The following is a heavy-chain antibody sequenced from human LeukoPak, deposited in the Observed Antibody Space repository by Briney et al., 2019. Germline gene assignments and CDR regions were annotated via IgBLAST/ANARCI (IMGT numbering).Heavy chain of an antibody. J-gene: IGHJ4*02. CDR2: VNPYGTS. D-gene: IGHD3-22*01. Sequence: PSETLSLTCSVSGGSTNNYFWSWIRQSAGKGLEWIGRVNPYGTSNYNPSLKSRVTMSVDTSKNLVSLRLTSLTAADTAVYYCAKEGKSGYYYFDSWGQGTLVTVSS. V-gene: IGHV4-4*07. CDR1: GGSTNNYF. CDR3: AKEGKSGYYYFDS.